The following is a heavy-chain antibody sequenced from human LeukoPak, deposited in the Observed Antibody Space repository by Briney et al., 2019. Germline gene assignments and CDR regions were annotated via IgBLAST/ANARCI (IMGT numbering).Heavy chain of an antibody. Sequence: GGSLRLSCATSGFIFNTAGMSWVRQAPGKGLEWVGRIKSKSDGGTIEYPAPVKGRFTISRDDSKNTLYLQMNSLKTEDTAVYYCVTEGYCSGGSCYYYWGQGTLVTVSS. CDR3: VTEGYCSGGSCYYY. V-gene: IGHV3-15*01. CDR1: GFIFNTAG. CDR2: IKSKSDGGTI. D-gene: IGHD2-15*01. J-gene: IGHJ4*02.